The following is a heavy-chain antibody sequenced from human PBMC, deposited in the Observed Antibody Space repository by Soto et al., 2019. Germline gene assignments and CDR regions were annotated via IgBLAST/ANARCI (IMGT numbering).Heavy chain of an antibody. CDR3: TSGGKNYFDN. CDR1: GFTFSGYW. V-gene: IGHV3-7*05. J-gene: IGHJ4*02. CDR2: IKEDGSEK. Sequence: PGGSLRLSCAASGFTFSGYWMSWVRQAPGKGLEWVASIKEDGSEKYYLDSVKGRCSISRDNAKNSLYLQMNSLRAEDTAVYYCTSGGKNYFDNWGQGTLVTVSS.